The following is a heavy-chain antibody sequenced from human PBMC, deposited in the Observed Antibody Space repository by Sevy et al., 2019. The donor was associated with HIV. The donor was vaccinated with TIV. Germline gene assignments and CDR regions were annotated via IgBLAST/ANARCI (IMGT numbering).Heavy chain of an antibody. J-gene: IGHJ5*02. D-gene: IGHD4-4*01. CDR3: ARETDNSARWLDP. Sequence: GGSLRLSCAASGFTLNFHDMHWVRQAPGKGLEWVAFIWYDGSNKYMADSVKGRFTISRDNSKNTLFLQMNSLTVEDTAVYYCARETDNSARWLDPWGQGSLVTVSS. V-gene: IGHV3-30*02. CDR1: GFTLNFHD. CDR2: IWYDGSNK.